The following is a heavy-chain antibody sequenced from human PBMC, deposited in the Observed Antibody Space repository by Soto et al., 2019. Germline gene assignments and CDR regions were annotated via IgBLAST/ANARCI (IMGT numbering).Heavy chain of an antibody. CDR2: IYYSGST. J-gene: IGHJ4*02. CDR3: ARAFGNDYGDYDFDY. D-gene: IGHD4-17*01. V-gene: IGHV4-31*03. Sequence: SETLSLTCTVSGGSISSGDYYWTWIRQHPGKGLEWIGYIYYSGSTYYNPSLKSRVTISVDTSKNQFSLKLSSVTAADTAVYYCARAFGNDYGDYDFDYWGQGTLVTVSS. CDR1: GGSISSGDYY.